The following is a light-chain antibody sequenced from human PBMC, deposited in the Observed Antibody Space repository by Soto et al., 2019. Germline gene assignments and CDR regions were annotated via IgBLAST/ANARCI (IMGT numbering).Light chain of an antibody. CDR1: QSVSSTY. CDR2: GAS. J-gene: IGKJ2*01. V-gene: IGKV3-20*01. Sequence: EIVLTQSPGTLSLSPGERATLSCRASQSVSSTYLAWYQQKPGQSPRLLIYGASSRATGIPDRFSGSGSGTDFTLTISRLEPEDFAVYYCQHYGNSPNPFGQRTKVDIK. CDR3: QHYGNSPNP.